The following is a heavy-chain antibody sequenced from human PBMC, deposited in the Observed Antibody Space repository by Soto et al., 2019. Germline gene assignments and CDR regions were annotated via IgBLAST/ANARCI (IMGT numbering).Heavy chain of an antibody. CDR1: GFTFSSYA. Sequence: GGSLRLSCSASGFTFSSYAMHWVRQAPGKGLEYVSAISSNGGSTYYADSVKGRFTISRDNSKNTLYLQMSSLRAEDTAVYYCVKEAYSGYDEYYFDYWGQGTLVTVSS. CDR2: ISSNGGST. D-gene: IGHD5-12*01. J-gene: IGHJ4*02. CDR3: VKEAYSGYDEYYFDY. V-gene: IGHV3-64D*08.